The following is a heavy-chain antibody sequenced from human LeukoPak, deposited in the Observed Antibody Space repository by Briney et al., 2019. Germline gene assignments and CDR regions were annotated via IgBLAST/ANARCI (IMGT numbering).Heavy chain of an antibody. J-gene: IGHJ4*02. CDR2: ISGSGGGT. CDR3: AKDPRIHCGSGSYYMN. Sequence: PGGSLRLSCAASGFTFSSYAMSWVRQAPGKGLEWVSAISGSGGGTYYTDSVKGRYTISRDNSKNTLYLQMNSLRAEDTAVYYCAKDPRIHCGSGSYYMNWGEGTLVTVS. CDR1: GFTFSSYA. V-gene: IGHV3-23*01. D-gene: IGHD3-10*01.